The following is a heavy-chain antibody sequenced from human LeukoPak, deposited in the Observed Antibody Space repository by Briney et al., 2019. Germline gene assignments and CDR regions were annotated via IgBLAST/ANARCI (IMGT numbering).Heavy chain of an antibody. Sequence: GGSLRLSCAASGFTLSSYWMSWVRQAPGKGLEWVSVLYASGITKYADSVKGRFTISRDTSDNTLNLQMNDLGAEDSAVYYCAAKGNGYTGIYVFAHWGQGTLVTVSA. V-gene: IGHV3-66*01. CDR3: AAKGNGYTGIYVFAH. J-gene: IGHJ4*02. CDR2: LYASGIT. D-gene: IGHD1-26*01. CDR1: GFTLSSYW.